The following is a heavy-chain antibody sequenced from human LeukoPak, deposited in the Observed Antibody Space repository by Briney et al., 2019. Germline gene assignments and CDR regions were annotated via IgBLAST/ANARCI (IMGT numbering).Heavy chain of an antibody. Sequence: SETLSLTCAVYGGSFSGYYWSWLRQPPGKGLEWIGEINHSGCTNYNPSLKSRVTISVDTSKNQFSLKLSSVTAADTAVYYCAREGDVYSSSFFAFDIWGQGTMVTVSS. V-gene: IGHV4-34*01. CDR3: AREGDVYSSSFFAFDI. CDR1: GGSFSGYY. J-gene: IGHJ3*02. CDR2: INHSGCT. D-gene: IGHD6-6*01.